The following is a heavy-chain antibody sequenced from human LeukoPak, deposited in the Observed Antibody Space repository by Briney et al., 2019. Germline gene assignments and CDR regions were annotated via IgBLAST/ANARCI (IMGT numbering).Heavy chain of an antibody. CDR2: ISGSGGST. D-gene: IGHD3-22*01. CDR1: GFTFSSYA. J-gene: IGHJ2*01. CDR3: AKGRIVVVISPPYWYFDL. Sequence: GGSLRLSCAASGFTFSSYAMSWVRQAPGKGLDWVSAISGSGGSTYYADSVKGRFTISRDNSKNTLYLQMNSLRAEDTAVYYCAKGRIVVVISPPYWYFDLWGRGTLVTVSS. V-gene: IGHV3-23*01.